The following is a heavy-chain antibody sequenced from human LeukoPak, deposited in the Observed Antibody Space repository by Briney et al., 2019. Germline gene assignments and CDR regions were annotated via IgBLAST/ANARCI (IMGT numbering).Heavy chain of an antibody. V-gene: IGHV3-21*01. J-gene: IGHJ4*02. D-gene: IGHD4-17*01. CDR1: GFTFSSYS. CDR3: ARAGGSTVSHSDY. CDR2: ISSSTSYI. Sequence: GGSLRLSCAASGFTFSSYSMDWIRQAPGKGLEWVSSISSSTSYIYYADSVKGRFTISKDNAKNSLYLQMNSLRAEDTAVYYCARAGGSTVSHSDYWGQGTLVTVSS.